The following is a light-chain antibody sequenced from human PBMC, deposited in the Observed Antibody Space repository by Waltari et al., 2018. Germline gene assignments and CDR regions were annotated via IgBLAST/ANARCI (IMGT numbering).Light chain of an antibody. J-gene: IGKJ2*01. Sequence: DVVMTQSPLSLAVTPGQPASISFCSSQRFVQSDGNTFLNWLHQRTGQSPRRLIYKVSNRESGVPDRFSGSGSGTDFTLKISRVEAEDVGIFYCLQSSQWPYAFGQGTKLEIK. CDR2: KVS. V-gene: IGKV2-30*02. CDR1: QRFVQSDGNTF. CDR3: LQSSQWPYA.